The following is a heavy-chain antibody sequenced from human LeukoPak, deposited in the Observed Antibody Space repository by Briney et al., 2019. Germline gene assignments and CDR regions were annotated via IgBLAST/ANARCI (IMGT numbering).Heavy chain of an antibody. J-gene: IGHJ4*02. D-gene: IGHD2-2*01. Sequence: PGRSLRLSCAASGFTFSIYAMHWVRQAPGKGLEWVAVISYDGSNKYYADSVKGRFTISRDNSKNTLYLQMNSLRAEDTAVYYCARDGNIVVVPALYFDYWGQGTLVTVSS. CDR1: GFTFSIYA. V-gene: IGHV3-30*04. CDR2: ISYDGSNK. CDR3: ARDGNIVVVPALYFDY.